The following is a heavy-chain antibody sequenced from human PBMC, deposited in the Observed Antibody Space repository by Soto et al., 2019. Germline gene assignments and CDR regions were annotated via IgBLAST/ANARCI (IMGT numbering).Heavy chain of an antibody. D-gene: IGHD5-18*01. CDR2: ISGSGGST. V-gene: IGHV3-23*01. Sequence: XGSRRLSCAASGFTSSSYAMSWVRQAPGKGLEWVSAISGSGGSTYYADSVKGRFTISRDNAKNTLYLQMNSLRAEDTAVYYCAKVEVDTAMVNSWFDYWGQGSLCTVSS. CDR3: AKVEVDTAMVNSWFDY. J-gene: IGHJ4*02. CDR1: GFTSSSYA.